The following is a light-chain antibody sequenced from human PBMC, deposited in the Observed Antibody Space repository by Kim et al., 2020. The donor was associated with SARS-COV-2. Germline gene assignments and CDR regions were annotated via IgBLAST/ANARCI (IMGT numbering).Light chain of an antibody. J-gene: IGLJ2*01. CDR3: NSRDSNDNVV. Sequence: VAWEQKVRITGEGDSIRSYYETWYQKKPGQAPIIVIYGKNNRPSGIPDRFAGSSSGNTASLTITGTQAGDEADYYCNSRDSNDNVVFGGGTQLTVL. V-gene: IGLV3-19*01. CDR1: SIRSYY. CDR2: GKN.